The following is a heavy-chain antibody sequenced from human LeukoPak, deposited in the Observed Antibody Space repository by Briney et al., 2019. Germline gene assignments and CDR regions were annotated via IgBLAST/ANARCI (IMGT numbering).Heavy chain of an antibody. V-gene: IGHV3-33*06. CDR2: IWYDGSNK. CDR3: AKVKYSYGSGIVDY. J-gene: IGHJ4*02. Sequence: GGSLRLSCAASGFTFSSCGMHWVRQAPGKGLEWVAVIWYDGSNKYYADSVKGRFTISRDNSKNTLYLQMNSLRAEDTAVYYCAKVKYSYGSGIVDYWGQGTLVTVSS. CDR1: GFTFSSCG. D-gene: IGHD5-18*01.